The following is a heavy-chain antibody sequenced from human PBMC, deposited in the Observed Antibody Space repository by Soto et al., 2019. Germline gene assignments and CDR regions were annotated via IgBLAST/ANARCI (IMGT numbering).Heavy chain of an antibody. Sequence: QVQLVQSGAEVKKPGSSVKVSCKASGGTFSSYAISWVRQAPGQGLEWMGGIIPIFGTANYAQKFQGRVTITADKSTSTAYMELSSLRSEDTAVYYCARGTKWLRFEGEYFDYWGQGTLVTVSS. CDR3: ARGTKWLRFEGEYFDY. J-gene: IGHJ4*02. CDR1: GGTFSSYA. V-gene: IGHV1-69*06. D-gene: IGHD5-12*01. CDR2: IIPIFGTA.